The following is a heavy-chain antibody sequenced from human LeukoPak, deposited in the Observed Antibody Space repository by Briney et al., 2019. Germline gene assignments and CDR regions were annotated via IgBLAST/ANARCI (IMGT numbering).Heavy chain of an antibody. CDR2: IYYSGST. CDR3: ARVRASGLELDY. D-gene: IGHD1-1*01. Sequence: PSETLSLTCTVSGGSISSGGYYWSWIRQHPGKGLEWIGYIYYSGSTYYNPSLKSRVTISVDTSKNQFSLKLSSVTAADTAVYYCARVRASGLELDYWGQGTLVTVSS. V-gene: IGHV4-31*03. J-gene: IGHJ4*02. CDR1: GGSISSGGYY.